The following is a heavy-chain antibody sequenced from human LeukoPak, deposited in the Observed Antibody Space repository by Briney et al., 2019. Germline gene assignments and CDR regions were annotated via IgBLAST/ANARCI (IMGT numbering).Heavy chain of an antibody. V-gene: IGHV1-69*13. Sequence: GASVKVSCKASGGTFSSYAISWVGKAPGQGLEWMGGIIPIFGTANYAQKFQGRVTITADESTSTAYMELSSLRSEDTAVYYCARDQGSGRDYYYGMDVWGQGTTVTVSS. CDR2: IIPIFGTA. D-gene: IGHD3-10*01. CDR1: GGTFSSYA. CDR3: ARDQGSGRDYYYGMDV. J-gene: IGHJ6*02.